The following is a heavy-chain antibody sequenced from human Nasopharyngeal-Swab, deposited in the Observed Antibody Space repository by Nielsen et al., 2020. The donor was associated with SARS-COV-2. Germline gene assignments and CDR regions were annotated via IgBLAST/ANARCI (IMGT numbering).Heavy chain of an antibody. J-gene: IGHJ3*01. D-gene: IGHD5-12*01. V-gene: IGHV3-30*03. CDR1: GFSFNNYG. Sequence: GESLKISCAASGFSFNNYGMHWVRQAPGKGLEWVAVISYEGSKKYHADFVKGRFTISRDNTKNSLYLQMNSLRAADTALYYCARDTWLRPEGNNAFDLWGQGTMVIVSS. CDR2: ISYEGSKK. CDR3: ARDTWLRPEGNNAFDL.